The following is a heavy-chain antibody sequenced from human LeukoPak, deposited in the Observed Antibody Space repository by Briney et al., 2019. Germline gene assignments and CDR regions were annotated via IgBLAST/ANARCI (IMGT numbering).Heavy chain of an antibody. D-gene: IGHD4-23*01. CDR2: IKRDGSEK. Sequence: GGSLRLSCAASGFTFSSYWMSWVRQAPGKGLEWVANIKRDGSEKYYVDSVKGRFAISRDNAKNSLYLQMNSLRAEDTAVYYCARDPPLRWYGGYYYYYYMDVWGKGTTVTVSS. CDR3: ARDPPLRWYGGYYYYYYMDV. V-gene: IGHV3-7*01. J-gene: IGHJ6*03. CDR1: GFTFSSYW.